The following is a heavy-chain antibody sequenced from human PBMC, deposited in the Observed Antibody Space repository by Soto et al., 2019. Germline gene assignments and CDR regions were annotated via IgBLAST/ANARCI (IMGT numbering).Heavy chain of an antibody. J-gene: IGHJ4*02. CDR1: GFTVSSNY. V-gene: IGHV3-53*04. CDR2: IYSDGST. Sequence: GGSLRLSCIVSGFTVSSNYMSWVRQAPGKGLEWVSIIYSDGSTYYADSVKGRFTISRHNSKNTLYLQMNSLRAEDTALYYCARDKDGPFDYWGQGTLVTVSS. CDR3: ARDKDGPFDY.